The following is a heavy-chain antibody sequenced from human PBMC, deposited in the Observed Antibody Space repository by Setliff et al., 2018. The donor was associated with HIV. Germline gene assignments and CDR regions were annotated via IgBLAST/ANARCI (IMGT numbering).Heavy chain of an antibody. Sequence: SETLSLTCTVSGGSISSGTYFWSWIRQPAGKGLEWIGHIHTSGSTDYSPSLKSRVTISVDTSKKQFSLKLSSVTAADTAVYYCARGDSYYDILTGRAFDAFDIWGQGTVVTVSS. CDR2: IHTSGST. CDR1: GGSISSGTYF. D-gene: IGHD3-9*01. CDR3: ARGDSYYDILTGRAFDAFDI. V-gene: IGHV4-61*09. J-gene: IGHJ3*02.